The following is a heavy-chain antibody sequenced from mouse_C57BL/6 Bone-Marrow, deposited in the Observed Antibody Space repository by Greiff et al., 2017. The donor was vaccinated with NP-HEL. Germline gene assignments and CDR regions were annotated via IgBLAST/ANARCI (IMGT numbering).Heavy chain of an antibody. CDR1: GFTFSDYG. D-gene: IGHD1-1*01. Sequence: EVKLVESGGGLVKPGGSLKLSCAASGFTFSDYGMHWVRQAPEKGLEWVAYISSGSSTIYYADTVKGRFTISRDNAKNTLFLQMTSLRSEDTAMYYCARPVYYGSSYASFAYWGQGTLVTVSA. J-gene: IGHJ3*01. V-gene: IGHV5-17*01. CDR3: ARPVYYGSSYASFAY. CDR2: ISSGSSTI.